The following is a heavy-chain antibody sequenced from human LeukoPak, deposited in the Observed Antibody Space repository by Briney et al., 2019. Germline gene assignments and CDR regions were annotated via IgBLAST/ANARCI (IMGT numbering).Heavy chain of an antibody. D-gene: IGHD3-3*01. V-gene: IGHV7-4-1*02. J-gene: IGHJ4*02. CDR1: GYSFTTYA. Sequence: GASVKVSCKASGYSFTTYALNWVRQAPGQGLEWMGWINTRTGSPTYAQDFRGRFVFSLGTSGSTAYLQISSLKPEDTAVYYCARVFGTTIFGIVSKYGNDYWGQGTLVTVSS. CDR3: ARVFGTTIFGIVSKYGNDY. CDR2: INTRTGSP.